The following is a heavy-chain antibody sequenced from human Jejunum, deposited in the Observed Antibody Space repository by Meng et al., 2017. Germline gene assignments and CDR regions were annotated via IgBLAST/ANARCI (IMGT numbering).Heavy chain of an antibody. CDR3: ARRLGTTWLIDY. CDR1: GLTFSSCA. V-gene: IGHV3-30*10. D-gene: IGHD3-9*01. J-gene: IGHJ4*02. CDR2: MSYDGNSK. Sequence: GESLKISCAASGLTFSSCAMHWVRQAPGKGLEWVANMSYDGNSKYYTDSVKGRFTISRDNSKNSLCLQMNSLRPEDTAVYYWARRLGTTWLIDYWGQGTLVTVSS.